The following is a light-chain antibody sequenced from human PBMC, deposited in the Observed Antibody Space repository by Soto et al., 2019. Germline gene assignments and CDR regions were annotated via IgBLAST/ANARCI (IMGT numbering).Light chain of an antibody. CDR2: GAS. CDR3: QQYNEWPLT. CDR1: QSVSNN. V-gene: IGKV3-15*01. J-gene: IGKJ3*01. Sequence: EIVMTQSPATLSVSPGERATLSCRASQSVSNNLAWYQQKPGQGPWLLMYGASTRATVIPARFSGSGSGTEFTLTISSLQSEDSAVYYCQQYNEWPLTFGPGTKLDIK.